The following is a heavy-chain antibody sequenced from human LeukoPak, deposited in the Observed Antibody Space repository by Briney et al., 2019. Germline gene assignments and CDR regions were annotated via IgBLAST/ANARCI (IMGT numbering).Heavy chain of an antibody. J-gene: IGHJ3*02. CDR1: GFTVSNNY. V-gene: IGHV3-53*01. CDR2: VYSNGST. D-gene: IGHD3-22*01. Sequence: GGSLRLSCAASGFTVSNNYMSWVRQAPGKGLEWVSVVYSNGSTYYADSVKGRFTISRDNSKNTLYLQMNSLRAEDTAVYYCARALYYYDYPGAFDIWGQGTMVTVSS. CDR3: ARALYYYDYPGAFDI.